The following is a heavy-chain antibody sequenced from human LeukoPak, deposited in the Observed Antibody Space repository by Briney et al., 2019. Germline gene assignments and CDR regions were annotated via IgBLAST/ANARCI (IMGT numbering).Heavy chain of an antibody. Sequence: SETLSLTCTVSGGSISSYYWSWIRQPPGKGLEWIGYIYYSGSTNYNPSLKSRVTISVDTSKNQFSLKLSSVTAADTAVYYCARSGSGWSQRSNWFDPWGQGTLVTVSS. V-gene: IGHV4-59*12. CDR3: ARSGSGWSQRSNWFDP. J-gene: IGHJ5*02. D-gene: IGHD6-19*01. CDR2: IYYSGST. CDR1: GGSISSYY.